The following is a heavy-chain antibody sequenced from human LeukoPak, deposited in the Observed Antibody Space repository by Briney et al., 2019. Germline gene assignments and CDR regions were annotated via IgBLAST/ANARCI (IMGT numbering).Heavy chain of an antibody. CDR2: ISSGTI. Sequence: AGSLRLPCAASGFTFSSYSMNWVRQAPGEGLEWISHISSGTIAYTDSVKGRFTISRDIGKNSLYLQMNSLRAEDTAVYYCARDFGYSFDYWGPGATFSVSS. D-gene: IGHD1-26*01. CDR1: GFTFSSYS. V-gene: IGHV3-48*01. J-gene: IGHJ4*01. CDR3: ARDFGYSFDY.